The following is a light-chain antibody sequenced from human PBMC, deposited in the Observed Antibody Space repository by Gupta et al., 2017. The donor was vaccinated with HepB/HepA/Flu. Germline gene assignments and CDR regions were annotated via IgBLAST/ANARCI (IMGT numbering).Light chain of an antibody. Sequence: HSALTQPPSASGSPGQSVTISCTGTSSDVGGYSYVSWYQQHPGKPPRRLIFEVSKRPSGVPDRFSGSKSGNTASLTVSGLQAEDEADYYCSSYAGINNFYVFGTGTTVTVL. V-gene: IGLV2-8*01. J-gene: IGLJ1*01. CDR1: SSDVGGYSY. CDR2: EVS. CDR3: SSYAGINNFYV.